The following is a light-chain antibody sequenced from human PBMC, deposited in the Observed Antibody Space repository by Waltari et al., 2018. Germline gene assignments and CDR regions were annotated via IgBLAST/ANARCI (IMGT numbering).Light chain of an antibody. CDR3: SSYTRRSYWV. CDR2: KVN. Sequence: QSALTQPASVSGSPGPSIPLPCPGTSSDVGFYDFVSWFQQHPGKAPKVMIYKVNNRPSGVSNRFSGSKSANTASLTISGLQAEDEADYYCSSYTRRSYWVFGGGTQLTVL. V-gene: IGLV2-14*01. CDR1: SSDVGFYDF. J-gene: IGLJ3*02.